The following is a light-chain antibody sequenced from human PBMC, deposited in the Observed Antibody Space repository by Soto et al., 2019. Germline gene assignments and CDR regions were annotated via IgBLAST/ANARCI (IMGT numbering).Light chain of an antibody. CDR1: SSDFRIYNL. CDR3: YSYAGDNTYYV. Sequence: QSVLTQPASVSGSPGQSIAISCAGTSSDFRIYNLVCWYQQHPGKAPKLIIYEVSKRPSGVSDRFSGSKSGSTASLTISGFQAEDEADYYCYSYAGDNTYYVFGTGTKVTVL. CDR2: EVS. V-gene: IGLV2-23*02. J-gene: IGLJ1*01.